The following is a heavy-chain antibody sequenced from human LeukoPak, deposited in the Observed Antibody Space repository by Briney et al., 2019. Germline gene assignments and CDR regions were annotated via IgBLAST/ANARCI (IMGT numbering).Heavy chain of an antibody. J-gene: IGHJ6*02. CDR1: GFTFSSYS. Sequence: GGSLRLSCAASGFTFSSYSMNWVRQSPGKGLEWVSSITGSSSSISCADSVRGRFTIFRDNAKNSLYLQMNSLRVEDTAVFYRAREGMGATPYFGMDVWGQGTTVTVSS. CDR3: AREGMGATPYFGMDV. CDR2: ITGSSSSI. D-gene: IGHD1-26*01. V-gene: IGHV3-21*01.